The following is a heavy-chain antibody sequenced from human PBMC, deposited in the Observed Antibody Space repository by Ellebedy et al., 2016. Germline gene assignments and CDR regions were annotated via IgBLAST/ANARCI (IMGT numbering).Heavy chain of an antibody. CDR2: INAGNGNT. CDR3: ARLFPGTSVDS. D-gene: IGHD1-7*01. Sequence: ASVKVSCKASGYTFSSYAMHWVRQAPGQRLEWMGWINAGNGNTKYSQQFQGRVTITRDTSASTGYMELSSLRSEDTAVYYCARLFPGTSVDSWGQGTLVTVSS. J-gene: IGHJ4*02. CDR1: GYTFSSYA. V-gene: IGHV1-3*01.